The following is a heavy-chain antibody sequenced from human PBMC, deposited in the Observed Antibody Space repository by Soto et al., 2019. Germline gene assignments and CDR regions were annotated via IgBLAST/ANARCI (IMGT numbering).Heavy chain of an antibody. CDR1: GYDFTAYD. V-gene: IGHV1-8*02. Sequence: ASVKVSCKASGYDFTAYDINWVRQASGQGLEWMGWMNPINGATGSARRFQGRVSMTRNTATGTAYLELTSLRSDDSAVYYCGRGPSPRAPTGGTPYYFAMDVWGQGTTVTVSS. J-gene: IGHJ6*02. CDR3: GRGPSPRAPTGGTPYYFAMDV. CDR2: MNPINGAT. D-gene: IGHD2-15*01.